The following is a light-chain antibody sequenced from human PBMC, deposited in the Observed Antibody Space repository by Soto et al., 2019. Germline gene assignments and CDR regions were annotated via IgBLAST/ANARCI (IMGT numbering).Light chain of an antibody. CDR3: QVWASNRDHSV. CDR1: NIGRKS. CDR2: YDS. V-gene: IGLV3-21*01. J-gene: IGLJ2*01. Sequence: SYELTQPPSVSVAPGETARITCGGNNIGRKSVHWYYQKPGQAPVLVIYYDSDRPSGIPERFSGSNSGNTATLTITRVEGGDEADYYCQVWASNRDHSVFGGGTKLTVL.